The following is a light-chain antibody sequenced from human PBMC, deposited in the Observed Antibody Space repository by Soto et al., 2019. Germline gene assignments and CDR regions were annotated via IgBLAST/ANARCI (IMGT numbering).Light chain of an antibody. Sequence: EIVMTQSPATLSLSPGDRATLSCRASQSVSSNLVWYQHKPCQAPRLLIYDTSTRASDVPVRFSGSGSETESTLTISGLQFEDFGIYYCHHYNNWPPRYTFGQGNKLEIK. V-gene: IGKV3-15*01. CDR1: QSVSSN. CDR2: DTS. J-gene: IGKJ2*01. CDR3: HHYNNWPPRYT.